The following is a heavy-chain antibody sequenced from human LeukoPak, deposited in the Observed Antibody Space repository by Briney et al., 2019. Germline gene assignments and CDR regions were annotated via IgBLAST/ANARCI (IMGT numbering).Heavy chain of an antibody. CDR1: GFTFSSYA. D-gene: IGHD2-2*01. J-gene: IGHJ5*02. CDR3: ATSSTSCCGWFDP. CDR2: ISGSGGST. V-gene: IGHV3-23*01. Sequence: PGGSLRLSCAASGFTFSSYAMSWVRQAPGKGLEWVSAISGSGGSTYYADSVKGRFTISRDNAKNSLYLQMNSLRAEDTAVYYCATSSTSCCGWFDPWGQGTLVTVSS.